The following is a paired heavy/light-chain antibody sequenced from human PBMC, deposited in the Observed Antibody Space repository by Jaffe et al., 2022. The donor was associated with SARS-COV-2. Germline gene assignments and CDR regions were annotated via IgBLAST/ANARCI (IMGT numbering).Light chain of an antibody. J-gene: IGKJ2*01. CDR1: QSLLHSNGYNY. Sequence: DIVMTQSPLSLPVTPGEPASISCRSSQSLLHSNGYNYLDWYLQKPGQSPQLLIYLGSNRASGVPDRFSGSGSGTDFTLKISRVEAEDVGVYYCMQALQTLYTFGQGTKLEIK. CDR2: LGS. CDR3: MQALQTLYT. V-gene: IGKV2-28*01.
Heavy chain of an antibody. J-gene: IGHJ3*02. V-gene: IGHV3-30-3*01. CDR3: ARVSSWGWELLYWGAFDI. Sequence: QVQLVESGGGVVQPGRSLRLSCAASGFTFSSYAMHWVRQAPGKGLEWVAVISYDGSNKYYADSVKGRFTISRDNSKNTLYLQMNSLRAEDTAVYYCARVSSWGWELLYWGAFDIWGQGTMVTVSS. D-gene: IGHD1-26*01. CDR2: ISYDGSNK. CDR1: GFTFSSYA.